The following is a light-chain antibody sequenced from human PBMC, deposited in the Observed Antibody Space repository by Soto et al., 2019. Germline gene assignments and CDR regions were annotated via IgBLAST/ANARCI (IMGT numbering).Light chain of an antibody. CDR1: SSDVGGYNY. J-gene: IGLJ2*01. V-gene: IGLV2-14*01. CDR2: DVS. Sequence: QSALTQPASMSGSPGQSITISCSGTSSDVGGYNYVSWYQQHPGKAPKLMIYDVSNRPSGVSNRFSGSKSGNTASLTISGIQAEDEADYYCSSYTSSSMVFGGGTKLTVL. CDR3: SSYTSSSMV.